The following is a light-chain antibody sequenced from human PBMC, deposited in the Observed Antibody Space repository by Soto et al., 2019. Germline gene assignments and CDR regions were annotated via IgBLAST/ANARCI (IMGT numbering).Light chain of an antibody. J-gene: IGLJ2*01. CDR1: SSDVGGYDY. CDR3: NSYTSSSTVI. V-gene: IGLV2-14*03. Sequence: QSVVTQPASVSGSLGQSITISCTGTSSDVGGYDYVSWYQQHPGKAPKLMIYDVNNRPSGVSNRFSGSKSGNTASLTISGLQAEDEADYYCNSYTSSSTVIFGGGTKVTAL. CDR2: DVN.